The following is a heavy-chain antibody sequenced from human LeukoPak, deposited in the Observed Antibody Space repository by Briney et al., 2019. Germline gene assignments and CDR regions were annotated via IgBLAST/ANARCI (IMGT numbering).Heavy chain of an antibody. CDR3: ARAYYYDMGPPYYFDY. J-gene: IGHJ4*02. CDR1: GYTLTELS. V-gene: IGHV1-24*01. D-gene: IGHD3-22*01. CDR2: FDPEDGET. Sequence: ASVKVSCKVSGYTLTELSMHWVRQVPGKGLEWMGGFDPEDGETIYAQKFQGRVTMTEDTSTDTAYMELSSLRSEDTAVYYCARAYYYDMGPPYYFDYWGQGTLVTVSS.